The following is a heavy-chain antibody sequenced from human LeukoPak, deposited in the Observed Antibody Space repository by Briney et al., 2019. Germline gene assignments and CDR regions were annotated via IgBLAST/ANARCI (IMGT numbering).Heavy chain of an antibody. Sequence: KPSQTLSLTCTVSGVSISSGDYYWSWLRQPPGKGPEWIGYIYYSGSTYYNPSLKSRVTISVDTSKNQFSLKLSSVTAADTAVYYCARGGPDYGHNWFDPWGQGTLVTVSS. D-gene: IGHD4-17*01. CDR2: IYYSGST. CDR1: GVSISSGDYY. J-gene: IGHJ5*02. CDR3: ARGGPDYGHNWFDP. V-gene: IGHV4-30-4*01.